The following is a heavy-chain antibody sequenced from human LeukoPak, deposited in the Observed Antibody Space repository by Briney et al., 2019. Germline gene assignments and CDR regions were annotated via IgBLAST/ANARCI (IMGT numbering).Heavy chain of an antibody. CDR3: AISKSGWLRSESFDY. J-gene: IGHJ4*02. Sequence: ASVKVSCKASGYTFTGYYMHWVRQAPGQGLEWMGWINPNSGGTNYAQKFQGRVTMTRDTSISTAYMELSSLRSEDTAVYYCAISKSGWLRSESFDYWGQGTLVTVSS. CDR2: INPNSGGT. CDR1: GYTFTGYY. D-gene: IGHD5-12*01. V-gene: IGHV1-2*02.